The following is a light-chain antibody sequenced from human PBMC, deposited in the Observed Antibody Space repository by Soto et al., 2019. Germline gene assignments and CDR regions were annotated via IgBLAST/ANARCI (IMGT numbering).Light chain of an antibody. CDR2: TNN. V-gene: IGLV1-44*01. CDR1: SSNIGSHV. Sequence: QSVLTQPPSASGTPGQRVTISCSGSSSNIGSHVVNWYQQVPGTAPKLLIYTNNQRPSGVPDRFSDSKSGTSASLAISGLQSEDAADYYCAAWDGSLQSWVFGGGTKVTVL. J-gene: IGLJ3*02. CDR3: AAWDGSLQSWV.